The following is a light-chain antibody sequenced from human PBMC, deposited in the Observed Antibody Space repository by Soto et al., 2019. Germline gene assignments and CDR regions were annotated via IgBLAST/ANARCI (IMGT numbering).Light chain of an antibody. V-gene: IGKV1-12*01. CDR3: QQANSFQLT. CDR2: AAS. J-gene: IGKJ4*01. CDR1: QDINNW. Sequence: DIQMTQSPSSVSASVGDRVAITCRASQDINNWLAWYQQKPGKAPKLLIYAASTLQSGVPSRFSGSGSGTDFTLTISSLQPEDFATFSCQQANSFQLTFGGGTRVEIK.